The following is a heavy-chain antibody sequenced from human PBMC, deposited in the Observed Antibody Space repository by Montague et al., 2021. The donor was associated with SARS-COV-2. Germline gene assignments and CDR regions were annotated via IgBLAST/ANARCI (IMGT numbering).Heavy chain of an antibody. CDR2: VYYSGTT. CDR3: AREARGYSYGVFPGFDY. Sequence: SETLSLTCSVSGVSVNSGSHYWSWIRQPPGKGLEWLGYVYYSGTTXYNPSLQSRVSISLDTSNNQFSLSLRSVTSADSAVYFCAREARGYSYGVFPGFDYWGLGVLVTVSS. CDR1: GVSVNSGSHY. V-gene: IGHV4-61*01. J-gene: IGHJ4*02. D-gene: IGHD5-18*01.